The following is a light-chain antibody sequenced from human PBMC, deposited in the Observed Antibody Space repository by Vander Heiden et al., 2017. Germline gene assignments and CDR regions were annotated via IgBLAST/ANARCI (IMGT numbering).Light chain of an antibody. Sequence: DIQMTHSPSTLSASVGDRVTVTCRDSQSIHYYLAWFQQKPGKAPNLHNANASNLESGVPSRFSGSGSGTEFTLTITRLQPDDFATYYCQQYHSPWTFGQGTKLE. CDR3: QQYHSPWT. CDR2: NAS. CDR1: QSIHYY. V-gene: IGKV1-5*01. J-gene: IGKJ1*01.